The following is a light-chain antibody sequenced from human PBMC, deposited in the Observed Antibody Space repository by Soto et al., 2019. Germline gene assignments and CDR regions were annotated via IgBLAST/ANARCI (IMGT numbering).Light chain of an antibody. V-gene: IGKV3-11*01. Sequence: EIMVTQSPSTLSLSPGERATLSCRASQSVSSYLAWYHQKPGQAPRLLIYDASNRATGIPARFSGSGSGTDFTLTISSLEPEDFAVYYCQQRSNWPSTFGQGTKVAIK. CDR2: DAS. CDR3: QQRSNWPST. J-gene: IGKJ1*01. CDR1: QSVSSY.